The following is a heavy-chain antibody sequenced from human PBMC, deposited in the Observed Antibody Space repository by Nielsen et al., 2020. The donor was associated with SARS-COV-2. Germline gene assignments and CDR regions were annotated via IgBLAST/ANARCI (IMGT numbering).Heavy chain of an antibody. CDR1: GFTFSSYG. Sequence: GESLKISCAASGFTFSSYGMHWVRQAPGKGLEWVAVISYDGSNKYYADSVKGRFTISRDNSKNTLYLQMNSLRAEDTAVYYCAKDNGDILTGPDYWGQGTLVTVSS. J-gene: IGHJ4*02. V-gene: IGHV3-30*18. CDR2: ISYDGSNK. D-gene: IGHD3-9*01. CDR3: AKDNGDILTGPDY.